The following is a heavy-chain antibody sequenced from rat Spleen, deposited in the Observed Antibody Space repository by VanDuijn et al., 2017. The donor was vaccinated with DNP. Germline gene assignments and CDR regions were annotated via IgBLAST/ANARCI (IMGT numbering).Heavy chain of an antibody. V-gene: IGHV2-6*01. Sequence: QVQLKESGPGLVQPSQTLSLTCTVAGFSLTSNNVHWVRQPPGKGLEWIAAMSSGGSTYYNSALKSRLSSSRDTSTNQIFLKMTRRQIEDTAIYFCTRDPLYNSGALDAWGQGISVTVSS. CDR3: TRDPLYNSGALDA. D-gene: IGHD4-3*01. J-gene: IGHJ4*01. CDR2: MSSGGST. CDR1: GFSLTSNN.